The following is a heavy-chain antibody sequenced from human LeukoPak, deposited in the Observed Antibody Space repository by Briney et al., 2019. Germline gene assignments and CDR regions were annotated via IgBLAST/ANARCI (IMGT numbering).Heavy chain of an antibody. J-gene: IGHJ4*02. CDR1: GGYISSYY. CDR3: ARAGWWLPPAHFDY. Sequence: KPSETLSLTCTVSGGYISSYYWSWIRQPPGEGLEWIGYVYYTGSTNYNPSLKSRVTISVDTSKNQFSLKLSSVTAADTAVYYCARAGWWLPPAHFDYWGQGTLVTVSS. V-gene: IGHV4-59*01. CDR2: VYYTGST. D-gene: IGHD5-12*01.